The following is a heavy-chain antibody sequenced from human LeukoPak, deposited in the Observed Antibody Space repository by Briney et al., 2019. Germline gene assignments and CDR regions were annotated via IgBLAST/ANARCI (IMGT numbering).Heavy chain of an antibody. Sequence: GGSLRLSCAASGLSFGSYGIHWVRQAPGKGLEWVAVISYDGSNKYYADSVKGRFTISRDNAKNSVYLQMDSLKDEDTAVYYCATIPTGGLVRAGVIDVWGQGTTVTVSS. CDR2: ISYDGSNK. CDR1: GLSFGSYG. CDR3: ATIPTGGLVRAGVIDV. D-gene: IGHD2-21*01. J-gene: IGHJ6*02. V-gene: IGHV3-30*03.